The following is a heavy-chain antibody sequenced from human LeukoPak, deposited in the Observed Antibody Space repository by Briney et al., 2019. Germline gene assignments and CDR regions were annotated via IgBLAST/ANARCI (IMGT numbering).Heavy chain of an antibody. J-gene: IGHJ6*03. CDR2: IYTSGST. CDR3: AREPTVDTAMDNYYYYYMDV. CDR1: GGSISSYY. D-gene: IGHD5-18*01. Sequence: PSETLSLTCSVSGGSISSYYWSWIRQPPGKGLEWIGRIYTSGSTNYNPSLKSRVTISVDTSKNQFSLKLSSVTAADTAVYYCAREPTVDTAMDNYYYYYMDVWGKGTTVTVSS. V-gene: IGHV4-4*08.